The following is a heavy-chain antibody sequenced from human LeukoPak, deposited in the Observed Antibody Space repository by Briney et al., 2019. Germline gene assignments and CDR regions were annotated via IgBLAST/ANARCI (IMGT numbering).Heavy chain of an antibody. J-gene: IGHJ4*02. D-gene: IGHD3-22*01. CDR2: INGDGTTT. Sequence: GGSLRLSCAASGFTFNKYGMHWVRQAPGKGLVWVSRINGDGTTTSYADSVKGGFTMSRDNAKNTLYLQMSGLRAEDTAVYYCATGNYYDSRGYYTFGHWGQGTLVTVSS. CDR3: ATGNYYDSRGYYTFGH. V-gene: IGHV3-74*01. CDR1: GFTFNKYG.